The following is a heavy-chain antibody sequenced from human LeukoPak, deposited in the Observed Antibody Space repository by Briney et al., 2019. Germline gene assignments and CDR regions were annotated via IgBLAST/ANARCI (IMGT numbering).Heavy chain of an antibody. CDR3: ATDGMVRGPDAWFDS. CDR2: IYTRGST. Sequence: SQTLSLTCTVSGDSISSGSYYWSWIRQPAGKGLEWIGRIYTRGSTNYNPSLKSRVTMSVDTSKNQFSLKLSSVTAADTAVYYCATDGMVRGPDAWFDSWGQGTLVTVSS. J-gene: IGHJ5*01. V-gene: IGHV4-61*02. D-gene: IGHD3-10*01. CDR1: GDSISSGSYY.